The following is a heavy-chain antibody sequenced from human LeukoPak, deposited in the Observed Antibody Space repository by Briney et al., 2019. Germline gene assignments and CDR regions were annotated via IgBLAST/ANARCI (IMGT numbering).Heavy chain of an antibody. Sequence: RASVKVSCKASGYTFTSYGISWVRQAPGQGLEWMGWISAYNGNTNYPQNLQGRVTITRDTSASTAYMELSSLRSEDMAVYYCARGHSSGWYRYFDYWGQGTLVTVSS. V-gene: IGHV1-18*03. CDR3: ARGHSSGWYRYFDY. CDR2: ISAYNGNT. J-gene: IGHJ4*02. D-gene: IGHD6-19*01. CDR1: GYTFTSYG.